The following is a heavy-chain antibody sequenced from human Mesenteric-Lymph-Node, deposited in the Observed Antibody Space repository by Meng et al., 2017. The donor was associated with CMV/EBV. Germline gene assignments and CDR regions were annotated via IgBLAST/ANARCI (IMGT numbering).Heavy chain of an antibody. CDR3: AKDGLYTTDY. CDR2: IHYDATFI. Sequence: GGSLRLSCVVSGVDFSAHGMHWVRQAPGKGLEWLSYIHYDATFIDYEDSVKGRFTISRDNSENTLFLQMNSLRGDDTAIYYCAKDGLYTTDYWGQGVLVTVSS. CDR1: GVDFSAHG. J-gene: IGHJ4*02. D-gene: IGHD1-26*01. V-gene: IGHV3-30*02.